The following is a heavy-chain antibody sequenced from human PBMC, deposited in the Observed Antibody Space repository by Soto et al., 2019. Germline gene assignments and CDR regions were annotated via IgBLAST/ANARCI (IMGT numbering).Heavy chain of an antibody. CDR3: ARSMNDHNHHHWGFDS. V-gene: IGHV4-34*01. Sequence: KTSETLSLTCAAYGGSFNPYHWSFIRQPPGKRLEWIGEIDHTGRTNYNPSVKGRVTMSVDTSKNQFSLNLRSVTAADTAVYFCARSMNDHNHHHWGFDSWGQGTLVTVSS. J-gene: IGHJ5*01. CDR2: IDHTGRT. D-gene: IGHD7-27*01. CDR1: GGSFNPYH.